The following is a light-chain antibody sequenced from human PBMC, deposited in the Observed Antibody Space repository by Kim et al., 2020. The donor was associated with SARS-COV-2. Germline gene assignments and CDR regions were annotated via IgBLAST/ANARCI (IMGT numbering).Light chain of an antibody. CDR2: AAC. CDR3: QQNHNWIT. J-gene: IGKJ5*01. CDR1: QGSNKN. Sequence: LSVAPGETATPSGVGSQGSNKNCTWYQQEPVQAPRLLIYAACTMASDIPAGLVGRGSGSQFTLAISSLQTLDFAADYCQQNHNWITFGQGTRLEIK. V-gene: IGKV3-15*01.